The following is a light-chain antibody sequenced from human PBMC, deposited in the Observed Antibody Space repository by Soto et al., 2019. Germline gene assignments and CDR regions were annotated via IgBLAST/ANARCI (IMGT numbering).Light chain of an antibody. V-gene: IGKV3-15*01. Sequence: EIVMTQSPATLSVSPGERATLSCRASQSVRTTVAWYQQRPGQAPRLLIYDASTRATGIPARFSGSGSGTEFTLTISSLQSEDFAVYYCQQYNNWPQTFGQGTKVDIK. CDR2: DAS. J-gene: IGKJ1*01. CDR1: QSVRTT. CDR3: QQYNNWPQT.